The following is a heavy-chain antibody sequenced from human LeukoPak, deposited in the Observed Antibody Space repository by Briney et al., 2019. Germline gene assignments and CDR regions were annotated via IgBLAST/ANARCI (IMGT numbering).Heavy chain of an antibody. CDR1: GGSFSGYY. CDR3: ARGQTSVVTAIPYFFDY. CDR2: INHSGST. J-gene: IGHJ4*02. D-gene: IGHD2-21*02. V-gene: IGHV4-34*01. Sequence: KSSETLSLTCAVYGGSFSGYYWSWIRQPPGKGLEWIGEINHSGSTNYNPSLKSRVTISVDTSKNQFSLKLRPVTAADTAVYYCARGQTSVVTAIPYFFDYWGRGTLVTVSS.